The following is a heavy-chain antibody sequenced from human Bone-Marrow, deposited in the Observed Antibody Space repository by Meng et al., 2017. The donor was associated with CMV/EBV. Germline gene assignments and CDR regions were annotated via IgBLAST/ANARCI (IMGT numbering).Heavy chain of an antibody. Sequence: ASVKVSCKASGYTFTGYYMHWVRQAPGQGLEWMGWINPNLGGTNYAQKFQGRVTMTRDTSISTAYMELSRLRSDDTAVYYCARAIPVPANFNWFDPWGQGTLVTVSS. CDR3: ARAIPVPANFNWFDP. V-gene: IGHV1-2*02. D-gene: IGHD2-2*01. J-gene: IGHJ5*02. CDR2: INPNLGGT. CDR1: GYTFTGYY.